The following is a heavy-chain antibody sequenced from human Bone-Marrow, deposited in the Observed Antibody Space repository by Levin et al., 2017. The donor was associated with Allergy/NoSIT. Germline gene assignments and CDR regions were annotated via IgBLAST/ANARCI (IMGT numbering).Heavy chain of an antibody. V-gene: IGHV3-74*01. Sequence: GGSLRLSCAASGFTFGSYWMHWFRQAPGKGLEWVSRIHSEGGTTKYADSVKGRFTISRDNAKNTLYLQMNSLGAEDTAVDYCAREDWELLLVAFDIWGQGTMVTVSS. D-gene: IGHD1-26*01. J-gene: IGHJ3*02. CDR1: GFTFGSYW. CDR3: AREDWELLLVAFDI. CDR2: IHSEGGTT.